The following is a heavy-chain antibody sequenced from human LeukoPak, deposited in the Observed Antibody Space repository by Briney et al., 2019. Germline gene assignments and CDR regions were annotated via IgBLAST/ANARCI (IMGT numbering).Heavy chain of an antibody. V-gene: IGHV4-61*02. D-gene: IGHD4-17*01. Sequence: PSETLSLTCTVSGGSISSGSYCWSWIRQPAGKGLEWIGRIYTSGSTNYNPSLKSRVTISVDTSKNQFSLKLSSVTAADTAVYYCAGAKYGDYVSGFDPWGQGTLVTVSS. CDR2: IYTSGST. J-gene: IGHJ5*02. CDR1: GGSISSGSYC. CDR3: AGAKYGDYVSGFDP.